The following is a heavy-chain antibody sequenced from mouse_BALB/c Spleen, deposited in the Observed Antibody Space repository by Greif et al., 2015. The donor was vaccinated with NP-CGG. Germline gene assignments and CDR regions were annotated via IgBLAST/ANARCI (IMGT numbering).Heavy chain of an antibody. Sequence: QVQLQQPGAELAKPGASVKMSCKASGYTFTSYWMHWVKQRPGQGLEWIGYINPSTGYTEYNQKFKDKATLTADKSSSTAYVQLSSLTSEDSAVYYCAPYYGNYAMDYWGQGTSVTVSS. CDR1: GYTFTSYW. D-gene: IGHD2-10*01. CDR2: INPSTGYT. V-gene: IGHV1-7*01. J-gene: IGHJ4*01. CDR3: APYYGNYAMDY.